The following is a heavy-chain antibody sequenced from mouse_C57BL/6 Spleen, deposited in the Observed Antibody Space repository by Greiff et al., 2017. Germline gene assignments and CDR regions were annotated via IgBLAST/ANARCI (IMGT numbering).Heavy chain of an antibody. D-gene: IGHD2-2*01. J-gene: IGHJ4*01. CDR2: IWSGGST. Sequence: VQLQESGPGLVQPSQSLSITCTVSGFSLTSYGVHWVRQSPGKGLEWLGVIWSGGSTDYNAAFISRLSISKDNSKSQVFFKMNSLQADDTAIYYCASHGYDGDYYAMDYWGQGTSVTVSS. V-gene: IGHV2-2*01. CDR1: GFSLTSYG. CDR3: ASHGYDGDYYAMDY.